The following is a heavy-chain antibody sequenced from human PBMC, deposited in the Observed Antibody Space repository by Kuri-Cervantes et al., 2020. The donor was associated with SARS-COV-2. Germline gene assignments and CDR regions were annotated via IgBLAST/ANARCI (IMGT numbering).Heavy chain of an antibody. D-gene: IGHD1-26*01. CDR2: ISGSGGST. V-gene: IGHV3-23*01. Sequence: GGSLRLSCAASGFTFSSYAMSWVRQAPGKGLEWVSAISGSGGSTYYADSVKGRFTISRDNAKNSLYLQMNSLRAEDTAVYYCASRPPPGELGELRVSGMWSDAFDIWGQGTMVTVSS. CDR1: GFTFSSYA. CDR3: ASRPPPGELGELRVSGMWSDAFDI. J-gene: IGHJ3*02.